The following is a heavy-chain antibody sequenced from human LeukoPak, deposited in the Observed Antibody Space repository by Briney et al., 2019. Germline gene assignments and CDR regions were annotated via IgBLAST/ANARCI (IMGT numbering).Heavy chain of an antibody. J-gene: IGHJ4*02. CDR2: IKEDGSKK. D-gene: IGHD3-22*01. CDR3: ATGGSDSSDYFFGFY. Sequence: PGGSLRLSCAASGFTFSNYYMGWVRQAPGKGLEWVANIKEDGSKKFYVDSVKGRFTISRDNAKNSLYMQMNSLRAEDTAIYYCATGGSDSSDYFFGFYWGQGTLVTVSS. CDR1: GFTFSNYY. V-gene: IGHV3-7*01.